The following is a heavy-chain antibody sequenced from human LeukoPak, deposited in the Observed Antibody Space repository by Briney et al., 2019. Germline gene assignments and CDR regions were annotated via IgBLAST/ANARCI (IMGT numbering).Heavy chain of an antibody. V-gene: IGHV3-74*01. CDR2: NRDGSTT. Sequence: GGSLRLSCAASGFTFSSYRVHWVRQTPGEGLVWVSRNRDGSTTNYADSVKGRFTISRDNAKNTLYLQMNSLRAGDAAVYYCARDEGTYGMDVWGQGTTVTVSS. D-gene: IGHD1-1*01. J-gene: IGHJ6*02. CDR1: GFTFSSYR. CDR3: ARDEGTYGMDV.